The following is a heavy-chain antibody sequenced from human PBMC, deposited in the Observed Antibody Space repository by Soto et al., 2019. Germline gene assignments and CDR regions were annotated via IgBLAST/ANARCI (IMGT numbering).Heavy chain of an antibody. J-gene: IGHJ6*03. CDR3: ARGPRLRFLEWLPFQYYMDV. CDR1: GYTFTSYD. CDR2: MNPNSGNT. Sequence: QVQLVQSGAEVKKPGASVKVSCKASGYTFTSYDINWVRQATGQGLEWMGWMNPNSGNTGYAQKFQGRGTVTRNTSISTAYMELSSLRAEDAAVYYCARGPRLRFLEWLPFQYYMDVWGKGTTVTVSS. D-gene: IGHD3-3*01. V-gene: IGHV1-8*01.